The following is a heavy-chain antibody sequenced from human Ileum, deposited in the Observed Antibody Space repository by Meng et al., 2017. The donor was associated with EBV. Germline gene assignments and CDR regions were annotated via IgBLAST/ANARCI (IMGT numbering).Heavy chain of an antibody. J-gene: IGHJ1*01. V-gene: IGHV4-39*07. CDR3: ARDYSSSWYSGGFFKY. Sequence: LLLQEAGPGLVKPSEPLSLTCTVSGASISSTPYYWGWIRQPPGKGLEWIGNIFNSGSTSYSPSLKSRVTISVDTSKNQFSLKLSSVTAADTAVYYCARDYSSSWYSGGFFKYWGQGILVTVSS. CDR2: IFNSGST. CDR1: GASISSTPYY. D-gene: IGHD6-13*01.